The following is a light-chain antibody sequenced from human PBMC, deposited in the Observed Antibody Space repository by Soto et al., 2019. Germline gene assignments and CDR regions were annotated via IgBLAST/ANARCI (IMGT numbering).Light chain of an antibody. J-gene: IGLJ2*01. V-gene: IGLV2-8*01. CDR1: GSDVGGYNY. Sequence: QSALTQPPSASGSPGQSATISCTGTGSDVGGYNYVSWYQQHPGKAPKLVIFDVSRRPSGVPDRFSGSKSGNTASLTVSGLEAEDEADYYCGSFAASNNLLFGRGTKLTVL. CDR3: GSFAASNNLL. CDR2: DVS.